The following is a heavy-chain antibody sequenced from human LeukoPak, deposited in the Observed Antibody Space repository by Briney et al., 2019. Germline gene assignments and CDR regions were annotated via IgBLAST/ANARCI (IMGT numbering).Heavy chain of an antibody. V-gene: IGHV3-53*01. Sequence: AGGSLRLSCAASGFTFSSNYMSWVRQAPGKGLEWVSIIYSGGSTFYSDSVKGRFTISRENSKNTLYLQMNSLRAEDTAVYYCARGGSYLSAFDIWGKGTTVSVSS. CDR2: IYSGGST. J-gene: IGHJ6*04. D-gene: IGHD1-26*01. CDR3: ARGGSYLSAFDI. CDR1: GFTFSSNY.